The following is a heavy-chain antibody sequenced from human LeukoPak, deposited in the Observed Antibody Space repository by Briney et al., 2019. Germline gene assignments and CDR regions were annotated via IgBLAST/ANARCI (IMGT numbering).Heavy chain of an antibody. Sequence: ASVKVSCKASGYTFTSYDINWVRQATGQGLEWMGWMNPNSGNTGYAQKFQGRVTMTRSTSISTAYMELSSLRSEDTAVYYCARFGFSPYYDFWSGSNWFDPWGQGTLVTVSS. CDR3: ARFGFSPYYDFWSGSNWFDP. J-gene: IGHJ5*02. CDR2: MNPNSGNT. D-gene: IGHD3-3*01. CDR1: GYTFTSYD. V-gene: IGHV1-8*01.